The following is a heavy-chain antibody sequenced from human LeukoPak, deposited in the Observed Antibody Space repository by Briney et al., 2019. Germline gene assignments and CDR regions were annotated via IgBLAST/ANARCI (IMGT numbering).Heavy chain of an antibody. CDR2: IYYSGST. Sequence: SETLSLTCTVSGGSISSYYWSWIRQPPGKGLEWIGYIYYSGSTNYNSSLKSRVTISVDTSKNQFSLKLSSVTAADTAVYYCARVFRGYSYGPFDYWGQGTLVTVSS. CDR3: ARVFRGYSYGPFDY. J-gene: IGHJ4*02. D-gene: IGHD5-18*01. V-gene: IGHV4-59*01. CDR1: GGSISSYY.